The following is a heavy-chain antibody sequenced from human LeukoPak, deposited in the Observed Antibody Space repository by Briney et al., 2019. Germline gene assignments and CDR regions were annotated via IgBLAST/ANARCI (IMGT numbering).Heavy chain of an antibody. CDR1: GGSFSGYY. CDR2: INHSGST. D-gene: IGHD3-22*01. CDR3: ASSYYDSSGYVDY. Sequence: TSETLSLTCAVYGGSFSGYYWSWIRQPPGKGLEWIGEINHSGSTNYNPSLKSRVTISVDTSKNQFSLKLSSVTAADTAVYYCASSYYDSSGYVDYWGQGTLVTVSS. V-gene: IGHV4-34*01. J-gene: IGHJ4*02.